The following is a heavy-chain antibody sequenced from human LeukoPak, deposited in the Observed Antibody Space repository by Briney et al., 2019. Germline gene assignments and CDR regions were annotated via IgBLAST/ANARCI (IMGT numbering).Heavy chain of an antibody. CDR2: IYYSGST. CDR3: ARRWVYDKRAFDA. J-gene: IGHJ3*01. Sequence: SETLSLTCTVSGGSISSYCWSWIRQPPGKGLEWIGYIYYSGSTNYNPSLKSRVTISVDTSKNQFSLNLSSVTAADTAVYYCARRWVYDKRAFDAWGQGTMVTVSS. CDR1: GGSISSYC. V-gene: IGHV4-59*08. D-gene: IGHD3-16*01.